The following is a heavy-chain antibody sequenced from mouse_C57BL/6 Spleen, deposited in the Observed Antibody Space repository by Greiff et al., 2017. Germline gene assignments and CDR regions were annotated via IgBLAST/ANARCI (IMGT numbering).Heavy chain of an antibody. CDR3: ARSGGYAMDY. CDR2: IYPGDGDT. CDR1: GYAFSSSW. Sequence: VQLKESGPELVKPGASVKISCKASGYAFSSSWLNWVKQRPGKGLEWIGRIYPGDGDTNYNGKFKGKATLTADKSSSTAYMQRRSLTSEDSAVYFCARSGGYAMDYWGQGTSVTVSS. J-gene: IGHJ4*01. V-gene: IGHV1-82*01.